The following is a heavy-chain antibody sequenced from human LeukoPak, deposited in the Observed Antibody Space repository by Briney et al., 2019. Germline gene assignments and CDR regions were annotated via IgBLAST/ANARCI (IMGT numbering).Heavy chain of an antibody. CDR2: IKQDGSEK. J-gene: IGHJ4*02. V-gene: IGHV3-7*01. CDR1: GFTFSSYW. Sequence: GGSLRLSCAASGFTFSSYWMSWVRQAPGKGLEWVANIKQDGSEKYYVDSMKGRFTISRDNAKNSLYLQMNSLRAEDTAVYYCARDPGGPGWNYGGYFDYWGQGTLVTVSS. CDR3: ARDPGGPGWNYGGYFDY. D-gene: IGHD1-7*01.